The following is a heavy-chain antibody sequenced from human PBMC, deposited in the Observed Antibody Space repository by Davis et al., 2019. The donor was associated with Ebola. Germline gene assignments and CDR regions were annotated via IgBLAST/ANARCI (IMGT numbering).Heavy chain of an antibody. CDR3: ARDFITSDSTGYFFDH. Sequence: GESLKISCAASGFTFSSYWMSWVRQAPGRGLEWVANIKQDGSEKYYVDSVKGRFTISRDNAKNSLYLQMNSLRAEDTAVYYCARDFITSDSTGYFFDHWGQGTLVTVSS. D-gene: IGHD3-22*01. CDR2: IKQDGSEK. J-gene: IGHJ4*02. CDR1: GFTFSSYW. V-gene: IGHV3-7*01.